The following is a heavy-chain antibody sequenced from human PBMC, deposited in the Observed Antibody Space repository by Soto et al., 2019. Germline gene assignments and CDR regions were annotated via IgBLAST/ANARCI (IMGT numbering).Heavy chain of an antibody. V-gene: IGHV4-59*08. CDR2: VHYSGAT. D-gene: IGHD6-19*01. CDR3: VSHRNYIVVSGSFFDY. Sequence: PLETLPLTCPVSGGSISGYYWSWLRQPPGKGLEWIGYVHYSGATNYNPSLKSRVTVSVDTSKNQFSLKLTSVTAADTAVYFCVSHRNYIVVSGSFFDYWSQGTLVTVSS. J-gene: IGHJ4*02. CDR1: GGSISGYY.